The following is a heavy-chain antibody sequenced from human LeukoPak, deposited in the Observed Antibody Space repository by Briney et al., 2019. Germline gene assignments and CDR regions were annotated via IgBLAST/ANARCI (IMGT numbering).Heavy chain of an antibody. J-gene: IGHJ6*03. CDR1: GGSISNSDYY. CDR3: ARDTHMAV. V-gene: IGHV4-39*07. CDR2: IYYSGST. Sequence: SETLSLTCTVSGGSISNSDYYWGWIRQPPGKGLEWIANIYYSGSTHYNPSLKSRVTISVDTSKNQFSLKLSSVTAADTAVYYCARDTHMAVWGKGTTVTVSS.